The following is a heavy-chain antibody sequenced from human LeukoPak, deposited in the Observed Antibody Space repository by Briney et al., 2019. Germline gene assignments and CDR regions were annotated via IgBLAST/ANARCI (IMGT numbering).Heavy chain of an antibody. V-gene: IGHV1-2*02. CDR2: INPNSGGT. CDR3: ERGPILRDFWSGYYPDYFDY. D-gene: IGHD3-3*01. J-gene: IGHJ4*02. Sequence: ASVKVSCKASGYTFTGYYMHWVRQAPGQGLEWMGWINPNSGGTNYAQKFQGRVTMTRDTSISTAYMELSRLRSDDTAVYYCERGPILRDFWSGYYPDYFDYWGQGTLVTVSS. CDR1: GYTFTGYY.